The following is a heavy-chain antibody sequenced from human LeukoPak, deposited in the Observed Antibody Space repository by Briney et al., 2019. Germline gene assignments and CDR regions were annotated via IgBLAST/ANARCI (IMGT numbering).Heavy chain of an antibody. Sequence: SVKVSCTASGGTFSSYAISWVRQAPGQGLEWMGRIIPILGIANYAQKFQGRVTITADKSTSTAYMELSSLRSEDTAVYYCAREYYYDSSGYYQPLGYWGQGTLVTVSS. V-gene: IGHV1-69*04. CDR2: IIPILGIA. D-gene: IGHD3-22*01. J-gene: IGHJ4*02. CDR3: AREYYYDSSGYYQPLGY. CDR1: GGTFSSYA.